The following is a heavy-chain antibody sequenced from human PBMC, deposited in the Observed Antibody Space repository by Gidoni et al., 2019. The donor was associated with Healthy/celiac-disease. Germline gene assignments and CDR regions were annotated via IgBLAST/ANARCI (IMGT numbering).Heavy chain of an antibody. CDR2: IDPSDSYT. J-gene: IGHJ6*02. CDR1: GYSFTSYC. D-gene: IGHD1-26*01. V-gene: IGHV5-10-1*03. Sequence: EVQLVQSGAEVKKPGESLRISCKGSGYSFTSYCISWVRQMPGKGLEWMGRIDPSDSYTNYSPSFQGHVTISADKSISTAYLQWSSLKASDTAMYYCARQGGSYSYYYGMDAWGQGTTVTVSS. CDR3: ARQGGSYSYYYGMDA.